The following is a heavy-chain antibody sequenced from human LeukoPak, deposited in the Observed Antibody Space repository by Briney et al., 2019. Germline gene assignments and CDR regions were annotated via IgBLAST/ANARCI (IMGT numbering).Heavy chain of an antibody. CDR3: ARTSGFFDSSGFYQQNPYYFQY. Sequence: SETLSLTCAASGDSFTGYFWTWIRQAPGKGLEWIGDINHSGRTNYNPSLQRRVSLSVDTSKNQFSLNVTSVTGADTAVYYCARTSGFFDSSGFYQQNPYYFQYWGQGVLVTVSS. CDR2: INHSGRT. J-gene: IGHJ4*02. V-gene: IGHV4-34*01. D-gene: IGHD3-22*01. CDR1: GDSFTGYF.